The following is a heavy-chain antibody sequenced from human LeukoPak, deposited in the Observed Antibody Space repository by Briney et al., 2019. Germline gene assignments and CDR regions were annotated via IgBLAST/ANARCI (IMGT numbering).Heavy chain of an antibody. D-gene: IGHD3-22*01. Sequence: PGGSLRLSCAASGFTFSDYSMTWIRQSPEKGLEWVAQISSGGSPMYYVDSGEGRFTVSRDNARNSLYLEVHSLRAEDTAVYYCVRDVHYYDTTDPKYHLDYWGQGTLVTVSS. CDR1: GFTFSDYS. CDR3: VRDVHYYDTTDPKYHLDY. J-gene: IGHJ4*02. V-gene: IGHV3-11*04. CDR2: ISSGGSPM.